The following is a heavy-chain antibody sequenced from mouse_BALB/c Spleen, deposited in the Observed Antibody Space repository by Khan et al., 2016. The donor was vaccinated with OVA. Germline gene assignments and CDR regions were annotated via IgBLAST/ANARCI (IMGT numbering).Heavy chain of an antibody. CDR1: GYTFTSYT. J-gene: IGHJ3*01. V-gene: IGHV1-4*01. D-gene: IGHD2-14*01. CDR3: VRDGAYHRNDGWFAY. Sequence: QVQLQQSGAELARPGASVKMSCKASGYTFTSYTIHWIKLRPGQGLEWIGYINPSNGYTNYNQKFKDQATLTADKSSTPAYMVLSSLTSDDSALYNCVRDGAYHRNDGWFAYWGQGTLVTVSA. CDR2: INPSNGYT.